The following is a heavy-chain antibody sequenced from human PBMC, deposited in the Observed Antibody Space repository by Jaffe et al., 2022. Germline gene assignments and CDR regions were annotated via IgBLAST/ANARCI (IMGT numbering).Heavy chain of an antibody. CDR3: AKDNLGVQGLYGGYFDL. V-gene: IGHV3-9*01. CDR2: ISWNSGSI. CDR1: GFTFDDYA. D-gene: IGHD3-10*01. J-gene: IGHJ2*01. Sequence: EVQLVESGGGLVQPGRSLRLSCAASGFTFDDYAMHWVRQAPGKGLEWVSGISWNSGSIGYADSVKGRFTISRDNAKNSLYLQMNSLRAEDTALYYCAKDNLGVQGLYGGYFDLWGRGTLVTVSS.